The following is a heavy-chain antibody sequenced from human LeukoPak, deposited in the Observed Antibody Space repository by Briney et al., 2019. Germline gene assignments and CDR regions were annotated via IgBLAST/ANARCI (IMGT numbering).Heavy chain of an antibody. J-gene: IGHJ4*02. CDR3: ARDKYGEGRLGELPQSWGYYFDY. CDR1: GFTFSRYW. CDR2: IRQDGSEK. V-gene: IGHV3-7*03. Sequence: PGGSLRLSCAASGFTFSRYWMSWVRQAPGKGLEWVANIRQDGSEKHYVDSVKGRITISRDNAKNSLYLQMNSLRVEDTAVYYCARDKYGEGRLGELPQSWGYYFDYWGQGTLVTVSS. D-gene: IGHD3-16*01.